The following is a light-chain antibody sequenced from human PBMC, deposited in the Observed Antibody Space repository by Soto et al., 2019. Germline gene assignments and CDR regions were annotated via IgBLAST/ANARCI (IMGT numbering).Light chain of an antibody. J-gene: IGLJ3*02. CDR1: SSDVGAYNY. Sequence: QSALTQPRSVSGSPGQSVTISCTATSSDVGAYNYVSWYQHHPGKAPKVMIYDVSERPSGVPDRFSGSKSDNKASLTISGLQPEDEADDYCCLYAGSYSWVFGGGTKLTVL. CDR2: DVS. V-gene: IGLV2-11*01. CDR3: CLYAGSYSWV.